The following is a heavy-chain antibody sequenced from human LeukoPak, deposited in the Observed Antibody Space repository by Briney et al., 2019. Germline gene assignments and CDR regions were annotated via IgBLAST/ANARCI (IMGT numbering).Heavy chain of an antibody. J-gene: IGHJ2*01. CDR1: GYTFTGYY. CDR3: ARGGSGWGWYFDL. D-gene: IGHD6-19*01. V-gene: IGHV1-2*04. Sequence: ASVKVSCKASGYTFTGYYMHWVRQAPGQGLEWMGWINPNSGGTSYAQKFQGWVTMTRDTSISTAYMELSRLRSDDTAVYYCARGGSGWGWYFDLWGRGTLVTVSS. CDR2: INPNSGGT.